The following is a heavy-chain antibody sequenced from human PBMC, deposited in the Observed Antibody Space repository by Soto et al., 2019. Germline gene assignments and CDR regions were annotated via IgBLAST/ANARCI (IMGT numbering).Heavy chain of an antibody. CDR3: AKCLLRDTAMVLLAYYYGMDV. CDR1: GFTFNTYW. D-gene: IGHD5-18*01. V-gene: IGHV3-23*01. CDR2: ISGSGGST. J-gene: IGHJ6*02. Sequence: GGSLRLSCAASGFTFNTYWMTWVRQAPGKGLEWVSAISGSGGSTYYADYVKGRFTISRDNSKNTLYLQMNSLRAEDTAVYYCAKCLLRDTAMVLLAYYYGMDVWGQGTTVTVSS.